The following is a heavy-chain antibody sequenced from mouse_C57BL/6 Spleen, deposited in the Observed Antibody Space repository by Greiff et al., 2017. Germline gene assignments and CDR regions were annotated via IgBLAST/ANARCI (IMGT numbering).Heavy chain of an antibody. CDR3: AMGSYFDY. CDR1: GYSITSGYY. CDR2: ISYDGSN. Sequence: EVQLQESGPGLVKPSQSLSLTCSVTGYSITSGYYWNWIRQFPGNKLEWMGYISYDGSNNYNPSLKNRISITRDTSKNQFFLKLNSGTTEDTATYYCAMGSYFDYWGQGTTLTVSS. J-gene: IGHJ2*01. V-gene: IGHV3-6*01.